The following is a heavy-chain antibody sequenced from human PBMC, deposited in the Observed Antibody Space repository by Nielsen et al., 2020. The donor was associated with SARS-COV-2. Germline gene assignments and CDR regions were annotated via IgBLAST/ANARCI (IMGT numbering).Heavy chain of an antibody. CDR3: ARKGWGYGSGSYYKGPMDH. D-gene: IGHD3-10*01. Sequence: GGSLRLSCAASGFTFSSYGMHWVRQAPGKGLEWVAVISYDGSNKYYADSVKGRFTISRDNSKNTLYLQMNSLRAEDTAVYYCARKGWGYGSGSYYKGPMDHWGQGTLVTVSS. CDR2: ISYDGSNK. J-gene: IGHJ4*02. V-gene: IGHV3-30*03. CDR1: GFTFSSYG.